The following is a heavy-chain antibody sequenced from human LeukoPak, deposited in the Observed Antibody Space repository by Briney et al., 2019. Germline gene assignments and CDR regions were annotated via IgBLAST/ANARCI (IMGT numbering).Heavy chain of an antibody. CDR3: ARVNVRWLRSHYFDY. CDR1: GGSFSGYY. J-gene: IGHJ4*02. Sequence: SETLSLTCAVYGGSFSGYYWSWIRQPPGKGLEWIGEINHSGSTNYNPSLKSRVTISVDTSKNQFSLKLSSVTAADTAVYYCARVNVRWLRSHYFDYWGQGTLVTVSS. CDR2: INHSGST. D-gene: IGHD5-12*01. V-gene: IGHV4-34*01.